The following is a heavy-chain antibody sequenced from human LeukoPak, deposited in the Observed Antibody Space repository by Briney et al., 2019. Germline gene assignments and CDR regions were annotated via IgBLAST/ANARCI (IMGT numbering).Heavy chain of an antibody. CDR2: IYYSGST. Sequence: SETLSLTCTVSGGSISSYYWSWIRQPPGKGLEWIGYIYYSGSTNYNPSLKSRVTISVDTSKNQFSLKLSPVTAADTAVYYCARDSLGYYYGMDVWGQGTTVTVSS. V-gene: IGHV4-59*01. J-gene: IGHJ6*02. CDR1: GGSISSYY. CDR3: ARDSLGYYYGMDV.